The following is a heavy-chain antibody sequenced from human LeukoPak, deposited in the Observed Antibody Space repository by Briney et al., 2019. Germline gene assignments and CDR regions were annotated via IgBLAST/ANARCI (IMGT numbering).Heavy chain of an antibody. D-gene: IGHD6-19*01. J-gene: IGHJ4*02. V-gene: IGHV3-23*01. CDR1: GFTFRSYA. Sequence: GGSLRLSCAASGFTFRSYAMSWVRQAPGKGLEWVSAISGSGGSTYYADSVKGRFTISRDNSKNTLYLQMNSLRAEDTAVYYCAKGGLQQWLVRGGYFDYWGQGTLVTVSS. CDR3: AKGGLQQWLVRGGYFDY. CDR2: ISGSGGST.